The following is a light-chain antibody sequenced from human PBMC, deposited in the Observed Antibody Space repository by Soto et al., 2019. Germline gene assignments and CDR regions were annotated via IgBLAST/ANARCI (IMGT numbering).Light chain of an antibody. Sequence: EIVLTQSPGTLSLSPGERATLSCRASQSVRGNFLAWYQQKPGQAPRLLIYGASSRATGIPDRFSGSGSGTDFTLTLSRLEPEDVAVYYCQQYGSSPVTFGGGTKVEI. V-gene: IGKV3-20*01. CDR3: QQYGSSPVT. J-gene: IGKJ4*01. CDR1: QSVRGNF. CDR2: GAS.